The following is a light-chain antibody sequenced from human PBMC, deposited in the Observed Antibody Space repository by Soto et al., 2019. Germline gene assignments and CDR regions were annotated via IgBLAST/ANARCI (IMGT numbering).Light chain of an antibody. V-gene: IGLV2-14*01. J-gene: IGLJ1*01. CDR2: EVT. CDR1: SSDVGRYNY. Sequence: QSALTQPASVSGSPGQSITIACPGTSSDVGRYNYVSWYQQYPGRAPKLIIYEVTNRPSGVSDRFSGSKSGNVASLTISGIQAADEADCYCRSYTSTYVRIFGTGSKVTVL. CDR3: RSYTSTYVRI.